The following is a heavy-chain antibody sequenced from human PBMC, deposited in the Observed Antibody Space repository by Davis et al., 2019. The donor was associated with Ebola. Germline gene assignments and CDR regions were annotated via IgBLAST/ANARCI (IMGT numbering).Heavy chain of an antibody. Sequence: GESLKISCAASGFTFSSYEMNWVRQAPGKGLEWVSYISSSGSTIYYADSVKGRFTISRDNAKNSLYLQMNSLRAEDTAVYYCAREDEDIVLMVYPSPYGMDVWGQGTTVTVSS. CDR2: ISSSGSTI. D-gene: IGHD2-8*01. V-gene: IGHV3-48*03. CDR1: GFTFSSYE. J-gene: IGHJ6*02. CDR3: AREDEDIVLMVYPSPYGMDV.